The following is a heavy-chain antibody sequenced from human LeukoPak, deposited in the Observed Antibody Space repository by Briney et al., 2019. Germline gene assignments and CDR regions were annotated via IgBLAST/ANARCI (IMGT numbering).Heavy chain of an antibody. Sequence: GGSLRLSCEASGFTFSTHAMNWIRQTPGKGLEWLSVISGDVQTTTYASSVRGRFTISRDNSKNTLYLEMNSLRVEDTAIYYCAKDGYYSSANHFARLHFDLWGRGTRVTVSS. CDR3: AKDGYYSSANHFARLHFDL. D-gene: IGHD3-3*01. V-gene: IGHV3-23*01. CDR1: GFTFSTHA. J-gene: IGHJ2*01. CDR2: ISGDVQTT.